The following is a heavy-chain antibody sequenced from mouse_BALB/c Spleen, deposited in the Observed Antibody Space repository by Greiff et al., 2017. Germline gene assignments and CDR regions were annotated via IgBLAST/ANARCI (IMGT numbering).Heavy chain of an antibody. V-gene: IGHV7-3*02. CDR3: ARERTYYGSSWYFEV. D-gene: IGHD1-1*01. J-gene: IGHJ1*01. Sequence: EVKLVESGGGLVQPGGSLRLSCATSGFTFTDYYMSWVRQPPGKALEWLGFIRNKANGYTTEYSASVKGRFTISRDNSQSILYLQMNTLRAEDSATYYCARERTYYGSSWYFEVWGAGTTGTVSS. CDR2: IRNKANGYTT. CDR1: GFTFTDYY.